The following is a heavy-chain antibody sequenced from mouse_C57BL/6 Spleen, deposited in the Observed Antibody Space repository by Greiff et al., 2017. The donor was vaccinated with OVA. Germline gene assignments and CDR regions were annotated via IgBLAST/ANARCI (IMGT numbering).Heavy chain of an antibody. CDR3: ARSSIYGSPWYFDV. Sequence: EVQLQQSGPELVKPGASVKISCKASGYTFTDYYMNWVKQSHGKSLEWIGDINPNNGGTSYNQKFKGKATLTVDKSSSTAYMELRSLTSEDSAVYYCARSSIYGSPWYFDVWGTGTTVTVSS. CDR1: GYTFTDYY. J-gene: IGHJ1*03. V-gene: IGHV1-26*01. CDR2: INPNNGGT. D-gene: IGHD1-1*01.